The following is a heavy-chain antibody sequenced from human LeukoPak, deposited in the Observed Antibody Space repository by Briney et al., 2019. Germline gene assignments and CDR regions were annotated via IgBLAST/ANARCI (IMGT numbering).Heavy chain of an antibody. CDR3: ARMKGPTVTTYWCDP. J-gene: IGHJ5*02. CDR1: ARTLSSFA. Sequence: SGKVSCKPSARTLSSFAISWVRQAPGHGLEWVGRIIPILGIANFAQKFQGRVTITADKSTSRAYMELSSLRSEDTAVYYRARMKGPTVTTYWCDPWGQGTLVTVSS. D-gene: IGHD1-7*01. V-gene: IGHV1-69*04. CDR2: IIPILGIA.